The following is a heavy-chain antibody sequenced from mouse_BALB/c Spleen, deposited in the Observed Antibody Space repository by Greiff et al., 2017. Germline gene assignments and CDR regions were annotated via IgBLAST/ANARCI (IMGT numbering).Heavy chain of an antibody. CDR3: ARRIYYGSSYGAMDY. Sequence: QVQLKESGAELARPGASVKLSCKASGYTFTDYYINWVKQRTGQGLEWIGEIYPGSGNTYYNEKFKGKATLTADKSSSTAYMQLSSLTSEDSAVYFCARRIYYGSSYGAMDYWGQGTSVTVSS. CDR1: GYTFTDYY. V-gene: IGHV1-77*01. D-gene: IGHD1-1*01. J-gene: IGHJ4*01. CDR2: IYPGSGNT.